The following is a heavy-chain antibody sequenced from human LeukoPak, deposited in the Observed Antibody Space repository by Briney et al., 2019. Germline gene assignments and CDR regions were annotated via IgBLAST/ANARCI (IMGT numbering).Heavy chain of an antibody. J-gene: IGHJ4*02. V-gene: IGHV3-20*04. Sequence: PGGSLRLSCAASGFNFVNYAMSWVRQAPGKGLEWVSGINWNGGYTYYADSVQGRFTISRDTAKNSLFLQMNSLRAEDTAVYYCANHGGGDYRGYFDYWGQGTPVIVSS. CDR3: ANHGGGDYRGYFDY. D-gene: IGHD4-17*01. CDR2: INWNGGYT. CDR1: GFNFVNYA.